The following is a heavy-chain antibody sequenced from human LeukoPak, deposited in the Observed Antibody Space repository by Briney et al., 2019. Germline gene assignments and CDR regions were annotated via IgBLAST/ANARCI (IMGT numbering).Heavy chain of an antibody. Sequence: GGSLRLSCAASGFTFSDYYMSWIRQAPGKGLEWVSYISSSGSTIYYADSVKGRFTISRDDAKNSLYLQMNSLRAEDTAVYYCARGVLEWLSPFDYWGQGPLVTVSS. CDR2: ISSSGSTI. D-gene: IGHD3-3*01. V-gene: IGHV3-11*04. J-gene: IGHJ4*02. CDR3: ARGVLEWLSPFDY. CDR1: GFTFSDYY.